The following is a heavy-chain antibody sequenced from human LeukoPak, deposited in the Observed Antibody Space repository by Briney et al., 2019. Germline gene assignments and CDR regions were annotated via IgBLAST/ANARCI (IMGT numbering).Heavy chain of an antibody. Sequence: RGSLRLSCAASGFTFSSYAMSWVRQAPGKGLEWVSAISGSGGSTYYADSVKGRFTISRDNSKNTLYLQMNSLRAEDTAVYYCAKGEDYYDSSGPPDYWGQGTLVTVSS. J-gene: IGHJ4*02. D-gene: IGHD3-22*01. CDR3: AKGEDYYDSSGPPDY. CDR2: ISGSGGST. V-gene: IGHV3-23*01. CDR1: GFTFSSYA.